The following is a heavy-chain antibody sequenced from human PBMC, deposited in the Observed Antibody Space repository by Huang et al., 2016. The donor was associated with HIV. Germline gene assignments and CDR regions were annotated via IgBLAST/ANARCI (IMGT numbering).Heavy chain of an antibody. J-gene: IGHJ2*01. CDR2: SNNGGST. CDR3: VRGTRYVSADWYARLRNYWFFDL. D-gene: IGHD3-9*01. CDR1: GGSFTNYY. V-gene: IGHV4-34*01. Sequence: QQQLQQWGAGLLKPSETLSLTCAVYGGSFTNYYWGWIRQPPGKGLEWIGESNNGGSTQYSPSLKSRVTISLDTSKNQVSLKLTSVSAADTAVYYCVRGTRYVSADWYARLRNYWFFDLWGRGSLVSVSS.